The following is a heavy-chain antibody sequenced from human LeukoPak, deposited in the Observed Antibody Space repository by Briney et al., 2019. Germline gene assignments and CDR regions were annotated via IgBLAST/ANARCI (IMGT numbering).Heavy chain of an antibody. CDR2: INHSGST. D-gene: IGHD1-26*01. CDR1: GGSFSGYY. V-gene: IGHV4-34*01. J-gene: IGHJ4*02. Sequence: PSETLSLTCAAYGGSFSGYYWSWIRQPPGKGLEWIGEINHSGSTNYNPSLKSRVTISVDTSKNQFSLKLSSVTAADTAVYYCAGIGGSYILYWGQGTLVTVSS. CDR3: AGIGGSYILY.